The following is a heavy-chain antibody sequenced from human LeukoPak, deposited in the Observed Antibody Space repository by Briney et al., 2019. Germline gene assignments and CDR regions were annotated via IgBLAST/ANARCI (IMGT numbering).Heavy chain of an antibody. Sequence: PGESLQISCQGSGSIFTSYWISWVRQMPGKGLEWMGRIDPSDSYTNYSPSFQGHVTISADKSISTAYLQWSSLKASDTAMYYCARTYDSGSYMFNYWGQGTLVTVSS. D-gene: IGHD3-10*01. CDR1: GSIFTSYW. J-gene: IGHJ4*02. CDR2: IDPSDSYT. V-gene: IGHV5-10-1*01. CDR3: ARTYDSGSYMFNY.